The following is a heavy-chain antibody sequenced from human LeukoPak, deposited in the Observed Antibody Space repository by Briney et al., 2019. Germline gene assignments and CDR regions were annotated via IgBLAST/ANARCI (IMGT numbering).Heavy chain of an antibody. CDR2: IIPIFGTA. D-gene: IGHD4-17*01. Sequence: SVKVSCKASGGTFSSYAISWVRQAPGQGLEWTGGIIPIFGTANYAQKFQGRVTITADESTSTAYMELSSLRSEDTAVYYCARDLLSPGVTTGVDAFDIWGQGTMVTVSS. CDR1: GGTFSSYA. CDR3: ARDLLSPGVTTGVDAFDI. J-gene: IGHJ3*02. V-gene: IGHV1-69*13.